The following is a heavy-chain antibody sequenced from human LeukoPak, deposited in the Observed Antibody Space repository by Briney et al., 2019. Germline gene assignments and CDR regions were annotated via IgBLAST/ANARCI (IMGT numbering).Heavy chain of an antibody. CDR1: GFTFNKAW. CDR3: IIARNFYDGSGFYYYIDF. V-gene: IGHV3-15*01. CDR2: IKSKTDGGTT. J-gene: IGHJ4*02. Sequence: PGGSLRLSCAASGFTFNKAWMTWVRQAPGKGLEWVGHIKSKTDGGTTDYAAPVKGRFTISRDDSKNTLYLQMNSLMTEDTAVYYCIIARNFYDGSGFYYYIDFWGQGTLVTVSS. D-gene: IGHD3-22*01.